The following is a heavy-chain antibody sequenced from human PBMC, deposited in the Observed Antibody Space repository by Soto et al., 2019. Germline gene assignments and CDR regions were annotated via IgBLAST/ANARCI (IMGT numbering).Heavy chain of an antibody. CDR3: ARDKNGWYSGSLFDY. V-gene: IGHV3-21*01. Sequence: PGGSLRLSCAASGFTFSSYSMNWVRQAPGKGLEWVSSISSSSSYIYYADSVKGRFTISRDNAKNSLYLQMNSLRAEDTAVYYCARDKNGWYSGSLFDYWGQGTLVTVSS. CDR1: GFTFSSYS. CDR2: ISSSSSYI. D-gene: IGHD6-19*01. J-gene: IGHJ4*02.